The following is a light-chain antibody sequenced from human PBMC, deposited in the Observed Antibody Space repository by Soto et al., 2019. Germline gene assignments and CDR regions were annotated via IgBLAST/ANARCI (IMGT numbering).Light chain of an antibody. CDR1: SLNIGAGYD. CDR2: GNK. V-gene: IGLV1-40*01. CDR3: QSYDNRLGGDV. Sequence: QSVLTQPPSVSGAPGQRVTISCTGDSLNIGAGYDVHWYQQRPGTAPKVLIYGNKHRPSGVPDRFSGSKSGTSASLAINGLQAEDEADYYCQSYDNRLGGDVFGLGTKVTVL. J-gene: IGLJ1*01.